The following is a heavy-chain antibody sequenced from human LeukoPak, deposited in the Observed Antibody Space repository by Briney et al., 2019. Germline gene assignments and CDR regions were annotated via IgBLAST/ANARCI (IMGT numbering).Heavy chain of an antibody. J-gene: IGHJ4*02. CDR2: IWYDGSNK. CDR1: GFTFSSYG. CDR3: AREPWELAGDFGFDY. V-gene: IGHV3-33*01. Sequence: PGGSLRLSCAASGFTFSSYGMHWVRQAPGKGLEWVAVIWYDGSNKYYADSVKGRFTISRDNSKNTLYLQMNSLRAEDTAVYYCAREPWELAGDFGFDYWGQGTLVTVSS. D-gene: IGHD1-26*01.